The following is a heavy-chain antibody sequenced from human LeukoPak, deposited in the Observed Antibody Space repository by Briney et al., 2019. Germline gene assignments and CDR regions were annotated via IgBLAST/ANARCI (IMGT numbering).Heavy chain of an antibody. CDR1: GYTFTTYG. Sequence: ASVKVSCKASGYTFTTYGINWVRQATGQGLEWMGWMNPNSGNTGYAQKFQGRVTMTRNTSISTAYMELSSLRSEDTAVYYCARPRSSWYGAYYYYGMDVWGQGTTVTVSS. CDR2: MNPNSGNT. D-gene: IGHD6-13*01. CDR3: ARPRSSWYGAYYYYGMDV. V-gene: IGHV1-8*02. J-gene: IGHJ6*02.